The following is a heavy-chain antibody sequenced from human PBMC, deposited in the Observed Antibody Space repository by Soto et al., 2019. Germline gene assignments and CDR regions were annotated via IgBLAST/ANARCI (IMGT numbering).Heavy chain of an antibody. CDR3: AKDMKWGGMTTIHYFDS. V-gene: IGHV3-9*01. J-gene: IGHJ4*02. D-gene: IGHD4-17*01. CDR1: GFTVDDYA. CDR2: ISWNSETI. Sequence: SLRLSCAASGFTVDDYAMYWVRQAPGKGLEWVSGISWNSETIDYADSVKGRFTISRDNAKSSLFLQMNSLRPDDTALYYCAKDMKWGGMTTIHYFDSWGQGTLVTVSS.